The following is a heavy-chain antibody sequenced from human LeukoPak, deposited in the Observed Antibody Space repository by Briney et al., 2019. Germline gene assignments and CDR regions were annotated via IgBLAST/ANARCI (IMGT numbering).Heavy chain of an antibody. V-gene: IGHV6-1*01. CDR1: GDSVSSKSAA. J-gene: IGHJ4*02. CDR2: TYYRSKWYS. Sequence: SQTLSLTCAISGDSVSSKSAAWNWIRQFPSRGLEWLGRTYYRSKWYSEYAVSVKSRITINPDTSKNQFSLQLNSVTPEDTAVYYCARLATTEGRDYWGQGILVTVSS. CDR3: ARLATTEGRDY. D-gene: IGHD5-12*01.